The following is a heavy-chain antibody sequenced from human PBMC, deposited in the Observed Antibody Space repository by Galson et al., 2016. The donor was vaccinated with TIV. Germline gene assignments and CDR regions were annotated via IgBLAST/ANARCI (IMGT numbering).Heavy chain of an antibody. D-gene: IGHD5-18*01. CDR1: GFRFSSYA. CDR3: AKDRQWIPSSLDH. Sequence: SLRLSCAASGFRFSSYAMNWVRQTPGKGLEWVSSIGGSGGSTYYADSVKGRFTISRGSSKNTVYLQLNSLRPEDTAIYYCAKDRQWIPSSLDHWGQGILVAVSS. V-gene: IGHV3-23*01. CDR2: IGGSGGST. J-gene: IGHJ4*02.